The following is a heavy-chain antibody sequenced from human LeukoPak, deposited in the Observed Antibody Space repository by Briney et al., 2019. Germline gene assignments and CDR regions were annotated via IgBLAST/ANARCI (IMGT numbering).Heavy chain of an antibody. J-gene: IGHJ4*02. D-gene: IGHD1-1*01. V-gene: IGHV4-30-2*03. Sequence: SQTLSLTCTVSGGSISSGDYYWSWIRQPPGKGLEWIGSICSGGNTCYNPSLKSRVTISADSSKNHFFLQLTSATAADTAVYFCARDGPWKSDCWGQGTLVTVSS. CDR2: ICSGGNT. CDR1: GGSISSGDYY. CDR3: ARDGPWKSDC.